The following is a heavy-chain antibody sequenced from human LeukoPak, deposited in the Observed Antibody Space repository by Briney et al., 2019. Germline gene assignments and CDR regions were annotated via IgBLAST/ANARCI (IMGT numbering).Heavy chain of an antibody. Sequence: GGSLRLSCAVSGLTFSSSWMDWVRQAPGKGLEWVASINPDGNKKYSADSVKGRFTISRDNAENSLYLQMNSLRVEDTAFYYCTRDLAYSRLDYWGQGMLVTVSS. CDR1: GLTFSSSW. V-gene: IGHV3-7*01. CDR3: TRDLAYSRLDY. J-gene: IGHJ4*02. CDR2: INPDGNKK. D-gene: IGHD5-18*01.